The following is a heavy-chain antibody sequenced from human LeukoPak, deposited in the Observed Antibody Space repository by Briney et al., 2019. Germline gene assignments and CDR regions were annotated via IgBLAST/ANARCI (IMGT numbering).Heavy chain of an antibody. Sequence: PGGSLRLSCAASGLTFSSYGMHWVRQAPGKGLEWVAFIRYDGSNKYYADSVKGRFTISRDNSKNTLYLQMNSLRAEDTAVYYCAKDQYYYGSGSYYGSYYYYMDVWGKGTTVTISS. V-gene: IGHV3-30*02. J-gene: IGHJ6*03. CDR2: IRYDGSNK. D-gene: IGHD3-10*01. CDR3: AKDQYYYGSGSYYGSYYYYMDV. CDR1: GLTFSSYG.